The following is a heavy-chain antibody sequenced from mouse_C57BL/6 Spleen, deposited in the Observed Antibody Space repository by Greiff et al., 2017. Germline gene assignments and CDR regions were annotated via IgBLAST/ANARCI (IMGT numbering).Heavy chain of an antibody. Sequence: EVKLQESGPGLVKPSQSLSLTCSVTGYSITSGYYWNWIRQFPGNKLEWMGYISYDGSNNYNPSLKNRISITRDTSKNQFFLKLNSVTTEDTATYYCARDDSSGYGFAYWGQGTLVTVSA. CDR3: ARDDSSGYGFAY. J-gene: IGHJ3*01. V-gene: IGHV3-6*01. D-gene: IGHD3-2*02. CDR2: ISYDGSN. CDR1: GYSITSGYY.